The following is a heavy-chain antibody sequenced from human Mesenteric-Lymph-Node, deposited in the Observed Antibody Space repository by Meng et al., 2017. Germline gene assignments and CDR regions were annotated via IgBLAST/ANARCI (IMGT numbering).Heavy chain of an antibody. CDR1: GDTVSFNTAL. CDR2: TYYRSKWYN. V-gene: IGHV6-1*01. D-gene: IGHD1-26*01. CDR3: ASTENHF. J-gene: IGHJ4*02. Sequence: QVQLQLSVPGRVRPSQTLPLTCAISGDTVSFNTALWNWIRQSPSRGLEWLGRTYYRSKWYNDYAVSVKSRISINPDTSKNQFSLRLNSVTPEDTAVYYCASTENHFWGQGTLVTVSS.